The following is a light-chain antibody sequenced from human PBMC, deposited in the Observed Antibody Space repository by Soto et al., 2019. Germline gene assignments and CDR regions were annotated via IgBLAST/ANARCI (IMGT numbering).Light chain of an antibody. V-gene: IGLV2-8*01. Sequence: QSALTQPPSSSGSPGQSVTISCTGTSSDVGGYNFVSWYQQHPGKAPKFMIYAVSKRPSGVPDRFSGSKSGNTASLTVSGLQAEDEADYYCSSYAGGIKWVFGGGTKLTVL. CDR2: AVS. J-gene: IGLJ3*02. CDR3: SSYAGGIKWV. CDR1: SSDVGGYNF.